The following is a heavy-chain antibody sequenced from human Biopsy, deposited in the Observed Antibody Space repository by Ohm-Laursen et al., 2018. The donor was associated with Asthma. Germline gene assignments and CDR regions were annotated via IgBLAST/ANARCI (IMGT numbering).Heavy chain of an antibody. CDR2: ISKDASTQ. J-gene: IGHJ3*02. V-gene: IGHV3-30*01. Sequence: SLRLSCSASGFSYSNFAIHWVRQAPGKGLEWVGVISKDASTQDYADSVKGRFTMARDNSKNTLDLQMNSLREEDTAVYYCVRDGTDDAFDIWGQGTVVSVSS. CDR3: VRDGTDDAFDI. D-gene: IGHD1-1*01. CDR1: GFSYSNFA.